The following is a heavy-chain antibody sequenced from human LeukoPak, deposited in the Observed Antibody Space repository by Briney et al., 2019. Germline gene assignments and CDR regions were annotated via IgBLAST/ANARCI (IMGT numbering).Heavy chain of an antibody. CDR3: ARQAYEYVWVSFRNYDY. Sequence: SETLSLTCTVSGGSISSSYYYWGWIRQPPGKGLEWIGNIYYTKRTHYNPSLKSRVTISVDTSKNQFSLKLTSVTAADTAVYYCARQAYEYVWVSFRNYDYWGQGILVTVSS. CDR1: GGSISSSYYY. CDR2: IYYTKRT. J-gene: IGHJ4*02. V-gene: IGHV4-39*01. D-gene: IGHD3-16*02.